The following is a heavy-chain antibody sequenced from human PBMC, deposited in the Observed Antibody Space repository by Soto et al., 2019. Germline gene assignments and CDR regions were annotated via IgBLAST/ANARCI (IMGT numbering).Heavy chain of an antibody. Sequence: QVQLVQSGAEVKKPGASVKVSCKASGYTFTSYGISWVRQAPGQGLAWMGWISAYNGNTNYAQKLQGRVTMTTDTSTSTAYMELRSLRSDDTAVYYCAREYCTNGVCYTRIDYWGQGTLVTVSS. CDR2: ISAYNGNT. D-gene: IGHD2-8*01. V-gene: IGHV1-18*01. CDR1: GYTFTSYG. CDR3: AREYCTNGVCYTRIDY. J-gene: IGHJ4*02.